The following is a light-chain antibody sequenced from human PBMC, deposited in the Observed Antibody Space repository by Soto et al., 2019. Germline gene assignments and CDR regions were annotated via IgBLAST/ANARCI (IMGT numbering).Light chain of an antibody. CDR1: QSISSY. V-gene: IGKV1-39*01. J-gene: IGKJ3*01. CDR3: QQSYSTPLT. Sequence: DIQMTQSPSSLSASVGDRVTITCRASQSISSYLNWYQQKPGKAPKLLIYAASSLQSGVTSRFSGSGSGTDFTLTISSLQPEDFATYYCQQSYSTPLTFGPGTKVYIK. CDR2: AAS.